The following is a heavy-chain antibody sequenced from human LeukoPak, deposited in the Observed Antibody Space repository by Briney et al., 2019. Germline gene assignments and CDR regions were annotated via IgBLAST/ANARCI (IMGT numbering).Heavy chain of an antibody. CDR1: SGSISSSC. D-gene: IGHD3-9*01. CDR3: ARVLAGSIVYFEY. V-gene: IGHV4-4*07. J-gene: IGHJ4*02. Sequence: PSETLSLTCTVSSGSISSSCWSWIRQPAGKGLEWIGRICPSGNIYYNPSLKSRVTISEDTSMNQFSLKLNSVTAADTAVYYCARVLAGSIVYFEYWGQGTLVTVSS. CDR2: ICPSGNI.